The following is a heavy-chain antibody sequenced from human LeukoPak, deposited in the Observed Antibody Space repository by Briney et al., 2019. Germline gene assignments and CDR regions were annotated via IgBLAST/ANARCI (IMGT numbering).Heavy chain of an antibody. CDR1: GFTFSSYS. V-gene: IGHV3-21*01. D-gene: IGHD2-2*01. CDR3: ARGGGFCSSTSCYDGY. Sequence: PGGSLRLSCAASGFTFSSYSMNWVRQAPGKGLEWVSSISSSSSYIYYADPVKGRFTISRDNAKNSLYLQMNSLRAEDTAVYYCARGGGFCSSTSCYDGYWGQGTLVTVSS. J-gene: IGHJ4*02. CDR2: ISSSSSYI.